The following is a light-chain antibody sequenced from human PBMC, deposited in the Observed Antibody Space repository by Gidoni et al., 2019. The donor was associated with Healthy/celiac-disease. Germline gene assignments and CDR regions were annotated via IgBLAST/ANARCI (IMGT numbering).Light chain of an antibody. CDR1: QSVSSSY. CDR3: QQYGSSPYT. Sequence: DMVLTQSAGTLSLSPGERTPLSCRASQSVSSSYLAWYQQKPGQSPRLLIYGASSRATGIPDRFSGSESGTDFTLTISRLEPEDFAVYYCQQYGSSPYTFGQGTKLEIK. V-gene: IGKV3-20*01. J-gene: IGKJ2*01. CDR2: GAS.